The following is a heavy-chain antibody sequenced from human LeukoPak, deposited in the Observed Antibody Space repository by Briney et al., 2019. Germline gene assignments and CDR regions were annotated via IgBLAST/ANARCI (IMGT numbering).Heavy chain of an antibody. Sequence: GGSLRLSCAASGFTFSNAWMSWVRQAPGKGLEWVGRIKSKTDGGTTDYAAPVKGRFTISRDDSKNTLYLQMNSLKTEDTAVYYCTTAGNFDWLLSFDYWGQGTLVTVSS. V-gene: IGHV3-15*01. J-gene: IGHJ4*02. CDR2: IKSKTDGGTT. D-gene: IGHD3-9*01. CDR3: TTAGNFDWLLSFDY. CDR1: GFTFSNAW.